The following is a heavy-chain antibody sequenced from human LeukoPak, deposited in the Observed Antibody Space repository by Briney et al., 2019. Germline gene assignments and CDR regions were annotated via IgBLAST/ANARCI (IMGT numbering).Heavy chain of an antibody. Sequence: ASVKVSCKASGYTFTGYYMHWVRQAPGQGLEWMGRINPNSGGTNYAQKFQGRVTMTRDTSISTAYMELSRLRSDDTAGYYCAREVAGWDFDYWGQGTLVTVSS. J-gene: IGHJ4*02. CDR2: INPNSGGT. CDR1: GYTFTGYY. D-gene: IGHD1-14*01. CDR3: AREVAGWDFDY. V-gene: IGHV1-2*06.